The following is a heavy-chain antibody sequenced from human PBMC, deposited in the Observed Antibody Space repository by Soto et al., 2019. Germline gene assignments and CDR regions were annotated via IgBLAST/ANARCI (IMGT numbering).Heavy chain of an antibody. V-gene: IGHV1-18*01. CDR1: GYTFINYH. Sequence: QVQLVQSGGEVKKPGASVTVSCKASGYTFINYHITWVRQAPGQGLEWMAWINTYNGMTDYAQRFQGRVTMTRDTSTSTAYTELRNLGYDDTAVYFCAKSPRGEMATDWGQGTLVTVSS. CDR2: INTYNGMT. CDR3: AKSPRGEMATD. J-gene: IGHJ4*02. D-gene: IGHD5-12*01.